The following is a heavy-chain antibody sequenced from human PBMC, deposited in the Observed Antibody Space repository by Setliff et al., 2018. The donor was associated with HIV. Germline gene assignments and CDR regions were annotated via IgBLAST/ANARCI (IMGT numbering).Heavy chain of an antibody. D-gene: IGHD1-20*01. CDR2: IYSGGST. CDR1: GFTVSSND. V-gene: IGHV3-66*01. J-gene: IGHJ2*01. Sequence: GGSLRLSCAASGFTVSSNDMSWVRQAPGKGLEWVSLIYSGGSTYYADSVRGRFTISRDNSKNTVYLQMNSLRAEDTAVYYCARDRPVTGTTWYFDLWGRGTLVTVSS. CDR3: ARDRPVTGTTWYFDL.